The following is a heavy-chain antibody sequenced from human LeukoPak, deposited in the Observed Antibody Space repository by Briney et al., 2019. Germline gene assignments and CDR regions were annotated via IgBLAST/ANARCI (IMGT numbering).Heavy chain of an antibody. CDR1: GDSISSYY. CDR2: IFTRGST. V-gene: IGHV4-4*07. D-gene: IGHD3-16*01. Sequence: SETLSLTCNVSGDSISSYYWTCIRQPAGRGLQCIGRIFTRGSTSYNPSLKSRLTISLDMSKNQFSLKLTSVTAADTAVYFCARGGGTLHYMDVWGKGTTVTISS. J-gene: IGHJ6*03. CDR3: ARGGGTLHYMDV.